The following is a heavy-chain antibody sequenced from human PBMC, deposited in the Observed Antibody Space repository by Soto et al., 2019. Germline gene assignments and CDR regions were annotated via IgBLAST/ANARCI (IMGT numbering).Heavy chain of an antibody. V-gene: IGHV3-66*01. Sequence: GGFLRLSCAASGFTVSSNYMSWVRQAPGKGLEWVSVIYSGGSTYYADSVKGRFTISRDNSKNTLYLQMNSLRAEDTAVYYCARDVMVRGVTYYFDYWGQGTLVTVSS. D-gene: IGHD3-10*01. CDR3: ARDVMVRGVTYYFDY. CDR1: GFTVSSNY. J-gene: IGHJ4*02. CDR2: IYSGGST.